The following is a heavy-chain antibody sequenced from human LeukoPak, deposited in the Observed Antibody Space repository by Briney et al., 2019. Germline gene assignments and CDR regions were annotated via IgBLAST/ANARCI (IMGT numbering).Heavy chain of an antibody. J-gene: IGHJ4*02. CDR2: INHSGST. Sequence: SETLSLTCAVYGGSFSGYYWSWIRRPPGKGLEWIGEINHSGSTNYNPSLKSRVTISVDTSKNQFSLKLSSVTAADTAVYYCARGVPVLRYFDWLSPPAKNYALDYWGQGTLVTVSS. CDR3: ARGVPVLRYFDWLSPPAKNYALDY. D-gene: IGHD3-9*01. CDR1: GGSFSGYY. V-gene: IGHV4-34*01.